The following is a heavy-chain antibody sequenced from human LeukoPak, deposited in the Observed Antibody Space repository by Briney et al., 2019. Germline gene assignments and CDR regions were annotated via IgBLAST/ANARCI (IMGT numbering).Heavy chain of an antibody. D-gene: IGHD3-16*01. J-gene: IGHJ5*02. CDR3: ARLLTSGSNIRDWFDP. CDR1: GYSFTSYW. Sequence: RGESLRISCKGSGYSFTSYWISWVRQMPGKGLEWMGRIDPSDSYTNYSPSFQGHVTISADKSISTAYLQWSSLKASDTAIYYCARLLTSGSNIRDWFDPWGQGTLVTVSS. V-gene: IGHV5-10-1*01. CDR2: IDPSDSYT.